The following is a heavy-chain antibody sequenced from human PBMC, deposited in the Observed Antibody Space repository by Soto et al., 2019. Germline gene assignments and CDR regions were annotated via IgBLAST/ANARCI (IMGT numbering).Heavy chain of an antibody. J-gene: IGHJ3*02. CDR1: GGSVSSGSYY. Sequence: SETLSLTCTVSGGSVSSGSYYWSWIRQPPGKGLEWMGYMYYSGSTNYNPSLKSRVTISLDTSKNQFSLKLSSVTAADTAVYFCARTRDFWSGNDAFDIWGQGTMVTVSS. CDR2: MYYSGST. D-gene: IGHD3-3*01. CDR3: ARTRDFWSGNDAFDI. V-gene: IGHV4-61*01.